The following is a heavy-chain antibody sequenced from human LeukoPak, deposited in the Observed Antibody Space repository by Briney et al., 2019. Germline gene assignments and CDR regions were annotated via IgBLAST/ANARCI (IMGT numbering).Heavy chain of an antibody. V-gene: IGHV3-48*03. CDR1: GYTFSGCG. CDR2: ISRSGNTI. CDR3: ARVATMVRVPLDALDI. J-gene: IGHJ3*02. Sequence: TGGSLRLSCAISGYTFSGCGLTWVRQAPGKGLEWISYISRSGNTIYYADSVKGRFTTSRDNAKNSLYLQMNSLRVEDTAVYYCARVATMVRVPLDALDIWGQGTMVSVSS. D-gene: IGHD3-10*01.